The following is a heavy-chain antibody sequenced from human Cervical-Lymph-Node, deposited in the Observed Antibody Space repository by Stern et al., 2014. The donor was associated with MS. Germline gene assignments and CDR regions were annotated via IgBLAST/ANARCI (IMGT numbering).Heavy chain of an antibody. V-gene: IGHV1-2*06. D-gene: IGHD3-22*01. Sequence: QDQLVQSGADLKKPGASVKVSCKASGYTFSDYYIHWVRQAPGQGLEWMGLIHPNTGGSNYAQKFQGRVTMTRDTSITTVYMELRRLRSDDTAAYYCARSISMILVDRKVSFDIWGQGTMVTVSS. J-gene: IGHJ3*02. CDR3: ARSISMILVDRKVSFDI. CDR1: GYTFSDYY. CDR2: IHPNTGGS.